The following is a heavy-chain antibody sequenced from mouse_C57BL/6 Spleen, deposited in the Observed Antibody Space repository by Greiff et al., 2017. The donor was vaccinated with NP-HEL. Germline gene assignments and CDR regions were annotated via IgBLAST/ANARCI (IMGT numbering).Heavy chain of an antibody. CDR1: GFTFSDYG. J-gene: IGHJ3*01. D-gene: IGHD3-1*01. CDR2: ISSGSSTI. Sequence: EVKLMESGGGLVKPGGSLKLSCAASGFTFSDYGMHWVRQAPEKGLEWVAYISSGSSTIYYADPVKGRFTISRDNAKNTLFLQMTSLRSEDTAMYYCARRSGTTWFAYWGQGTLVTVSA. CDR3: ARRSGTTWFAY. V-gene: IGHV5-17*01.